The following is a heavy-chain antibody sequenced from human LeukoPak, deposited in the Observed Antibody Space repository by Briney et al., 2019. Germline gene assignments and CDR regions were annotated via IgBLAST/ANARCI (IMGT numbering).Heavy chain of an antibody. D-gene: IGHD3-3*01. CDR3: ATMGFFYDFWSGQGY. Sequence: ASVKVSCKVSGYTLTELSMHWVRQAPGKGLEWMGGFDPEDGETIYAQKFQGRVTMTEDTSTDTAYMELSSLRSEDTAVYYCATMGFFYDFWSGQGYWGQGTLVTVSS. J-gene: IGHJ4*02. CDR2: FDPEDGET. CDR1: GYTLTELS. V-gene: IGHV1-24*01.